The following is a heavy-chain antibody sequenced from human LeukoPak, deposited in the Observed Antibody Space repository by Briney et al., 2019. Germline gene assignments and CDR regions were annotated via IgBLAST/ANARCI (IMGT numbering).Heavy chain of an antibody. CDR2: ISYDGSNK. Sequence: PGGSLRLSCAASGLTFSSYGMHWVRQAPGKGLEWVAVISYDGSNKYYADSVKGRFTISRDNSKNTLYLQMNSLRAEDTAVYYCAKQLDGYNYVSYFDYWGQGTLVTVSS. CDR3: AKQLDGYNYVSYFDY. D-gene: IGHD5-24*01. J-gene: IGHJ4*02. CDR1: GLTFSSYG. V-gene: IGHV3-30*18.